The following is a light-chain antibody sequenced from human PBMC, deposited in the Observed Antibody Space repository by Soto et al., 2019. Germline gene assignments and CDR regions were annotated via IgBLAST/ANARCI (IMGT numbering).Light chain of an antibody. V-gene: IGKV1D-13*01. CDR3: QQFNNYPPT. J-gene: IGKJ1*01. CDR2: DAS. Sequence: IQMTQSPSSLSASVEDGVSISCRASQSISNHLNWYQQKPGKAPKLLIYDASSLESGVPSRFSGSGSGTDFTLTISSLQPEDFATYYCQQFNNYPPTFGQGTKVDIK. CDR1: QSISNH.